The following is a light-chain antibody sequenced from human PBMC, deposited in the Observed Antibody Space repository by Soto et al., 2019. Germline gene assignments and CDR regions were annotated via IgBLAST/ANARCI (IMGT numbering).Light chain of an antibody. CDR3: QTWGTGIHVV. Sequence: QLVLTQSPSASASXGASVKLTCTLSSGHSSYAIAWHQQQPEKGPRYLMKLDSDGSHTKGDAIPDRFSGSSSGAERYLTISSLQSEDEADYYCQTWGTGIHVVFGGGTKLTVL. V-gene: IGLV4-69*01. CDR1: SGHSSYA. CDR2: LDSDGSH. J-gene: IGLJ2*01.